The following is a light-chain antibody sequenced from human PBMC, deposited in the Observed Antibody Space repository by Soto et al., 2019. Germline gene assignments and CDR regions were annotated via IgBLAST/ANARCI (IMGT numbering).Light chain of an antibody. J-gene: IGKJ4*01. CDR2: GVS. CDR1: QSVGSS. CDR3: QQRRTWPPA. V-gene: IGKV3-11*01. Sequence: EIVLTQSPGTLSLSPGDRATLSCRASQSVGSSLAWFQHKPGQAPRLLIYGVSNRATGIATRFSGSGAGIDFTLTSSSLEPEDFAVYYCQQRRTWPPAFGGGTKVEIK.